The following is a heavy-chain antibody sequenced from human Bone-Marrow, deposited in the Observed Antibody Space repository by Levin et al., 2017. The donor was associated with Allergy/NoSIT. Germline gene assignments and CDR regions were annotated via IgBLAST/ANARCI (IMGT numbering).Heavy chain of an antibody. V-gene: IGHV5-51*01. CDR1: GNSFITYW. Sequence: GESLKISCKGSGNSFITYWIGWVRQKPGKGLEWMGIIYPGDSDTRYSPSFQGQVTISVDKSISTAYLQWSSLKASDTAMYYCARHLDNYGYYYFDYWGQGTLVTVSS. D-gene: IGHD5-18*01. CDR3: ARHLDNYGYYYFDY. J-gene: IGHJ4*02. CDR2: IYPGDSDT.